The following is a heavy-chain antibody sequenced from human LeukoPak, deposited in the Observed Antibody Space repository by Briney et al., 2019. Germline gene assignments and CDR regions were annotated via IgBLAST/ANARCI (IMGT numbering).Heavy chain of an antibody. CDR3: ASLAGYSSSWYPNYFDY. J-gene: IGHJ4*02. D-gene: IGHD6-13*01. V-gene: IGHV5-51*01. Sequence: KLGESLKISCKGSGYSFTNYWIGWVRQMPGKGLEWMGIIYPGDSDTRYSPSFQGQVTISADKSISTAYLQWSSLKASDIAMYYCASLAGYSSSWYPNYFDYWGQGTLVTVSS. CDR2: IYPGDSDT. CDR1: GYSFTNYW.